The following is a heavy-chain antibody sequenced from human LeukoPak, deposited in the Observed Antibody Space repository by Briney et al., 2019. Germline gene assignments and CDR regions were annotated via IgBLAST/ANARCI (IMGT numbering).Heavy chain of an antibody. CDR1: GFTFSNYG. J-gene: IGHJ4*02. CDR2: IRYDGSNK. Sequence: GGSLRLSCAASGFTFSNYGMHWVRQAPGKGLEWVAFIRYDGSNKYYADSVKGRFTISRDNAKNSLYLQMNSLRAEDTAVYYCARVEGIVGATGYWGQGTLVTVSS. D-gene: IGHD1-26*01. CDR3: ARVEGIVGATGY. V-gene: IGHV3-30*02.